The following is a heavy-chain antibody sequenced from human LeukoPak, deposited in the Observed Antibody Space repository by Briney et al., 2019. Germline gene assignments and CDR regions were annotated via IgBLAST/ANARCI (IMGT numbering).Heavy chain of an antibody. CDR2: ITATGSTI. Sequence: GGSLRLSCAASVLSLSSSGRNWVRQAPGKGREWVSYITATGSTIYYADSVKGRFTISRDNARSSLFLSMSSLRAEDTAVYYCARSIIVGARGAFDVWGQGKMVMVS. V-gene: IGHV3-48*03. CDR3: ARSIIVGARGAFDV. J-gene: IGHJ3*01. CDR1: VLSLSSSG. D-gene: IGHD1-26*01.